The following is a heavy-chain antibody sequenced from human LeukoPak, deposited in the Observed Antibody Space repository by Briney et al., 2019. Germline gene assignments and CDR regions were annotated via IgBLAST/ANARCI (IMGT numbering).Heavy chain of an antibody. CDR2: IWYDGSNK. J-gene: IGHJ4*02. D-gene: IGHD3-10*01. CDR3: ARGDYYGSRGDY. V-gene: IGHV3-33*01. Sequence: PGGSLRLSCAASGFTFSSYGMHWVRQAPGKGLEWVAVIWYDGSNKYYADSVKGRFTISRDNSKNTLYLQMNGLRAEDTAVYYCARGDYYGSRGDYWGQGTLVTVSS. CDR1: GFTFSSYG.